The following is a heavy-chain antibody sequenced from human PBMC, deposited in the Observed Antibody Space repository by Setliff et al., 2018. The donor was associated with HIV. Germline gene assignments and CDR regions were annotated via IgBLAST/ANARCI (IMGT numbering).Heavy chain of an antibody. Sequence: PGGSLRLSCAASGFTFSSAWMGWVRQAPAKGLEWVANISPDGSATYYVDSVKGRFTISRDNAKNSLYLQLNSLRVEDTAVYYCTTEWGDYGEPNWFDPWGQGTLVTVPQ. V-gene: IGHV3-7*01. CDR3: TTEWGDYGEPNWFDP. CDR2: ISPDGSAT. J-gene: IGHJ5*02. CDR1: GFTFSSAW. D-gene: IGHD4-17*01.